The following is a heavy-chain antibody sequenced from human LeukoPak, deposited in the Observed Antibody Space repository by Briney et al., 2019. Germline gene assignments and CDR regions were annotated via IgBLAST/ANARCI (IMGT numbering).Heavy chain of an antibody. V-gene: IGHV3-23*01. CDR2: IDRGVGST. D-gene: IGHD2-2*02. J-gene: IGHJ4*02. Sequence: GGSLRLSCAASGFTFSSYSMNWVRQAPGKGLECVSAIDRGVGSTYYADSVKGRFTISRDNSKNTLYLQMNNLRVDDTAVYYCASVAGSACSSTSCYMYYFDYWGQGTLVTVSS. CDR1: GFTFSSYS. CDR3: ASVAGSACSSTSCYMYYFDY.